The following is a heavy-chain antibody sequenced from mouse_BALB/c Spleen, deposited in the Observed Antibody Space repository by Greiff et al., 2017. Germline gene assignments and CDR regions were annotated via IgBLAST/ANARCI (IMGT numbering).Heavy chain of an antibody. V-gene: IGHV5-4*02. CDR2: ISDGGSYT. J-gene: IGHJ4*01. CDR1: GFTFSDYY. Sequence: EVKLMESGGGLVKPGGSLKLSCAASGFTFSDYYMYWVRQTPEKRLEWVATISDGGSYTYYPDSVKGRFTISRDNAKNNLYLQMSSLKSEDTAMYYCARGPDYYAMDYWGQGTSVTVS. CDR3: ARGPDYYAMDY.